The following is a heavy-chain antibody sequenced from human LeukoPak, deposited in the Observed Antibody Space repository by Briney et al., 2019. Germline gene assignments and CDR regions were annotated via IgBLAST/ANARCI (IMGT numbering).Heavy chain of an antibody. CDR1: GGTFNSYT. CDR3: ARDSGDCSSTSCLRGYWFDP. J-gene: IGHJ5*02. Sequence: SVKVSCKASGGTFNSYTISWVRQAPGQGLEWMGRIIPILGIANYAQKFQGRVTITADKSTSTAYMELSSLRSEDTAVYYCARDSGDCSSTSCLRGYWFDPWGQGTLVTVSS. CDR2: IIPILGIA. D-gene: IGHD2-2*01. V-gene: IGHV1-69*04.